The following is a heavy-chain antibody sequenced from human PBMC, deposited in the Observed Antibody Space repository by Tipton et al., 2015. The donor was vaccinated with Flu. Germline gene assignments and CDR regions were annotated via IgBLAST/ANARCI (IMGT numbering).Heavy chain of an antibody. D-gene: IGHD3-9*01. CDR3: ARVAILDY. CDR1: GFTFSNYA. CDR2: IRYDGGSK. V-gene: IGHV3-30*02. J-gene: IGHJ4*02. Sequence: SLRLSCAASGFTFSNYAMHWVRQAPGKGLEWVAFIRYDGGSKYYADSVQGRLTISRDNSRNMLYLHMNSLRVEDTAVYYCARVAILDYWGQGTLVTVSS.